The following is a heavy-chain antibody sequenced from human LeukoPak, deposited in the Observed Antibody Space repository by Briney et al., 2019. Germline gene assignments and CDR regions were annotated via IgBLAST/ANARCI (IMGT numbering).Heavy chain of an antibody. Sequence: ASVKVSCKASGYTFTGYYMHWVRQAPGQGLEWMGWINPNSGGTNYAQKFQGRVTMTRDTSISTAYMELSRLRSEDTAVYYCATDFWLEAAGTCYWGQGTLVTVSS. D-gene: IGHD6-13*01. CDR2: INPNSGGT. J-gene: IGHJ4*02. V-gene: IGHV1-2*02. CDR1: GYTFTGYY. CDR3: ATDFWLEAAGTCY.